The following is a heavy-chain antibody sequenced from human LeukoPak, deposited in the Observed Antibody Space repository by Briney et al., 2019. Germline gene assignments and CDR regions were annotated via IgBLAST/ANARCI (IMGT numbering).Heavy chain of an antibody. D-gene: IGHD1-7*01. Sequence: GGSLRLSCAASGFTFSNYAMSWVRQAPGKGLEWVSVVSGSDGATYYADSVKGRFTISRDNSKNMLYLQMNSLGAEDTAVYYCAKDRADNWNYGWFDPWGQGTLVTVSS. CDR1: GFTFSNYA. CDR2: VSGSDGAT. J-gene: IGHJ5*02. CDR3: AKDRADNWNYGWFDP. V-gene: IGHV3-23*01.